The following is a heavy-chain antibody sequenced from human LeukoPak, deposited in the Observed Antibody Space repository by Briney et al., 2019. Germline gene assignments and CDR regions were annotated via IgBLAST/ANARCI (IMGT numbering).Heavy chain of an antibody. CDR1: GVSISTSNW. J-gene: IGHJ4*02. CDR2: IYHSGST. D-gene: IGHD3-10*01. Sequence: SETLSLTCAVSGVSISTSNWWTWVRQPPGKGLEWIGEIYHSGSTNYNPSLKSRVTISVDKSKNQFSLKVTSVTAADTAVYYCARVPLLWFGESGYFDYWGQGTLVTVSS. V-gene: IGHV4-4*02. CDR3: ARVPLLWFGESGYFDY.